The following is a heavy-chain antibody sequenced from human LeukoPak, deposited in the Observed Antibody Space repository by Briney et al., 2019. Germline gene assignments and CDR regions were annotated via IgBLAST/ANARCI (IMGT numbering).Heavy chain of an antibody. D-gene: IGHD1-1*01. CDR1: GYTFTSYY. CDR3: AIRQGAGFDH. J-gene: IGHJ4*02. V-gene: IGHV1-46*01. CDR2: INPSGGST. Sequence: GASVKLSCKASGYTFTSYYIHWVRQAPGQGLEWMGIINPSGGSTTYAQKFQGRVTMTRDTSTSTVYMELSSLQSEDTAVYNCAIRQGAGFDHWGQGTLVTVSS.